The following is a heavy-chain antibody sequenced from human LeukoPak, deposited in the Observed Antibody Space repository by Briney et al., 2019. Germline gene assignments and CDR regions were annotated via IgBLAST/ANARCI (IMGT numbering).Heavy chain of an antibody. D-gene: IGHD3-10*01. J-gene: IGHJ4*02. Sequence: GGSLRLSCAASGFTFSSYEMNWVRQAPGKGLEWVSYISSSGSTIYYADSVKGRFTISRDNAKNSLYLQMNSLRAEDTAVYYCAREKGLVRGVILSAPRGIDYWGQGTLVTVSS. CDR2: ISSSGSTI. V-gene: IGHV3-48*03. CDR3: AREKGLVRGVILSAPRGIDY. CDR1: GFTFSSYE.